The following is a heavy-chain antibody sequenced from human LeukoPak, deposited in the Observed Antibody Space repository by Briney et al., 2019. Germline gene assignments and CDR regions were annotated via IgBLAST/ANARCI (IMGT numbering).Heavy chain of an antibody. V-gene: IGHV1-3*01. D-gene: IGHD3-10*01. CDR3: ARDTAFYGSGRKGWFDP. Sequence: ASVKVSCKASGYTFTSYAMHWVRQAPGQRLEWMGWINAGNGNTKYPQKFQGRVTITRDTSASTAYMELSSLRSEDTAVYYCARDTAFYGSGRKGWFDPWGQGTLVTVSS. CDR2: INAGNGNT. J-gene: IGHJ5*02. CDR1: GYTFTSYA.